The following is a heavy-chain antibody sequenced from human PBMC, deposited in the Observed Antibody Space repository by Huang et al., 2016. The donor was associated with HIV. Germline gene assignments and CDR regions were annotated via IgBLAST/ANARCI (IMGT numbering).Heavy chain of an antibody. Sequence: QVHLVQSGAEVRRPGASLKISCKTFGDTFTQYPMHWVRQAPGQGLEWVGWINTGNGNTRYSPKVQGRLNISRDTAASGGFMELTGLTYKDTGVYYCATTAFDYWGQGTLVTVSP. CDR1: GDTFTQYP. V-gene: IGHV1-3*04. CDR2: INTGNGNT. J-gene: IGHJ4*02. CDR3: ATTAFDY.